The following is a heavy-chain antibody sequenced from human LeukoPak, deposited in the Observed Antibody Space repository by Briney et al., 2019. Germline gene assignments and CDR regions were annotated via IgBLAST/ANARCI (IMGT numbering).Heavy chain of an antibody. Sequence: GGSLRLSCAASGFTLSSYDMNWVRQAPGKGLEWVANIKQDGSEKYYVDSVKGRFTISRDNAKNSLYLQMNSLRAEDTAVYYCARSLDYWGQGTLVTASS. CDR3: ARSLDY. V-gene: IGHV3-7*01. CDR2: IKQDGSEK. J-gene: IGHJ4*02. CDR1: GFTLSSYD.